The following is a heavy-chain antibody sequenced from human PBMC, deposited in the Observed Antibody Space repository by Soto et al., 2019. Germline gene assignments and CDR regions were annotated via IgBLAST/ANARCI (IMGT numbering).Heavy chain of an antibody. J-gene: IGHJ5*02. D-gene: IGHD6-13*01. V-gene: IGHV4-59*01. CDR3: ARVPRIAAAGKGWWFDP. CDR2: IYYSGST. Sequence: SETLSLTCTVSGGSISSYYWSWIRQPPGKGLEWIGYIYYSGSTNYNPSLKSRVTISVDTSKNQFSLTLSSVTAADTAVYYCARVPRIAAAGKGWWFDPWGQGTLVTVSS. CDR1: GGSISSYY.